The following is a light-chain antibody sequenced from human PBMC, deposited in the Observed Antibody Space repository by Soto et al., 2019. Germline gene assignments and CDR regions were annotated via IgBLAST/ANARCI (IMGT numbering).Light chain of an antibody. Sequence: DFEMTQSPSSLSASVGDRVTITCRASRSISSYLNWYQQKPGKAPKLLIYAASSLQSGVPSRFSGSGSGTDFTLTISSLQPEDFATYYCQQSYSTPLTFGGGTKVDIK. J-gene: IGKJ4*01. CDR3: QQSYSTPLT. CDR2: AAS. CDR1: RSISSY. V-gene: IGKV1-39*01.